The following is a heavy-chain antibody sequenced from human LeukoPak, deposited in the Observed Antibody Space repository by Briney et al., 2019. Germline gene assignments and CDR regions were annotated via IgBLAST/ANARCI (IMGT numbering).Heavy chain of an antibody. CDR2: IRSSSSYI. CDR3: ARDYGGYDGLDY. V-gene: IGHV3-21*01. D-gene: IGHD5-12*01. CDR1: GCTFSSHS. Sequence: PGGSVRLSCAASGCTFSSHSMNWVRQAPGKGLEWVSSIRSSSSYIYYADSVKGRFTISRDNAKNSLYLQMNSLRAEDTAVYYCARDYGGYDGLDYWGQGTLVTVSS. J-gene: IGHJ4*02.